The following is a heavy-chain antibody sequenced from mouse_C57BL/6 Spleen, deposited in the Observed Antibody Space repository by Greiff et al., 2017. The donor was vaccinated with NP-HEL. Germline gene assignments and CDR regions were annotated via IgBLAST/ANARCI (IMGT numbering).Heavy chain of an antibody. CDR2: IDPETGGT. V-gene: IGHV1-15*01. CDR1: GYTFTDYE. Sequence: VQLVESGAELVRPGASVTLSCKASGYTFTDYEMHWVKQTPVHGLEWIGAIDPETGGTAYNQKFKGKAILTADKSSSTAYMELRSLTSEDSAVYYCTRYLKNWGQGTTLTVSS. CDR3: TRYLKN. D-gene: IGHD5-1*01. J-gene: IGHJ2*01.